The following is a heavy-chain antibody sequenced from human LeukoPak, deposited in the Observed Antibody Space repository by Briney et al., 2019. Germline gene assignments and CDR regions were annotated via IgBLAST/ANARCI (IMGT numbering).Heavy chain of an antibody. CDR2: ITWGGGGT. V-gene: IGHV3-43*01. D-gene: IGHD1/OR15-1a*01. CDR1: GFTFDNHA. J-gene: IGHJ4*02. CDR3: AKDKSSLGWNNLDY. Sequence: PGGSLRLSCAASGFTFDNHAMHWVRQAPGKGLEWVSLITWGGGGTYYADSVKGRFTISRDNSKSSLYLQMNSLTTEDTGSYYCAKDKSSLGWNNLDYWGQGTLVIVSS.